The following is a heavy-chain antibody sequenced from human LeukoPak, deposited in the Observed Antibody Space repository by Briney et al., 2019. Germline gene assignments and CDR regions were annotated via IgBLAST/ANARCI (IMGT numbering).Heavy chain of an antibody. CDR3: ARVGGGSCYGY. J-gene: IGHJ4*02. CDR1: GGSFSGYY. V-gene: IGHV4-34*01. Sequence: PSETLSLTCAVYGGSFSGYYWSWIRQPPGKGLEWIGEINHSGSTNYNPSLKSRVTISVDTSKNQFSLRLSSVTAADTAVYYCARVGGGSCYGYWGQGTLVTVSS. CDR2: INHSGST. D-gene: IGHD2-15*01.